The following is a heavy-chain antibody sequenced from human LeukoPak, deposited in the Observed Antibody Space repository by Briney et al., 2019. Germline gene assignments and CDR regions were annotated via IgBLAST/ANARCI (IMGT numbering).Heavy chain of an antibody. V-gene: IGHV3-23*01. J-gene: IGHJ6*03. CDR3: ARDYYDSSGYRFYYYMGF. D-gene: IGHD3-22*01. Sequence: GGSLRLSCAASGFTFSSYDMTWVRRAPGRGLEWVSSIRPSGDNTYYGDSVKGRFTISRDNTKNLIYLQMNSLRGEDTAVYYCARDYYDSSGYRFYYYMGFWGKGTTVTVSS. CDR1: GFTFSSYD. CDR2: IRPSGDNT.